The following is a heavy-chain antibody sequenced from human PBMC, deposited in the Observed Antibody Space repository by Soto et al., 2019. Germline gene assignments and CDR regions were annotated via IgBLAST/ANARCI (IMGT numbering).Heavy chain of an antibody. J-gene: IGHJ5*02. D-gene: IGHD1-26*01. V-gene: IGHV5-51*01. CDR3: ARIPSSGSYLDWFDP. CDR2: IYPGDSDT. Sequence: GESLKISCKGAGYSFTSYWIGWVRQMPGKGLEWMGIIYPGDSDTRYSPSFQGQVTISADKSISTAYLQWSSLKASDTAMYYCARIPSSGSYLDWFDPWGQGTLVTVSS. CDR1: GYSFTSYW.